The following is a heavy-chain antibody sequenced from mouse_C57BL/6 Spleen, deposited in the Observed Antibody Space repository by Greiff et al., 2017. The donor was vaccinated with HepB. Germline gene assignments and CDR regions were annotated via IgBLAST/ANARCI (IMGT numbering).Heavy chain of an antibody. V-gene: IGHV5-17*01. CDR3: ARRRISNYFDY. J-gene: IGHJ2*01. CDR2: ISSGSSTI. CDR1: GFTFSDYG. Sequence: DVMLVESGGGLVKPGGSLKLSCAASGFTFSDYGMHWVRQAPEKGLEWVAYISSGSSTIYYADTVKGRFTIARDNAKNTLFLQMTSLRSEDTAMYYCARRRISNYFDYWGQGTTLTVSS.